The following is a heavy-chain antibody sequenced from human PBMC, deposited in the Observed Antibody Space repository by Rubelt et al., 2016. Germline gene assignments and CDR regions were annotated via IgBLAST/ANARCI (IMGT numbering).Heavy chain of an antibody. V-gene: IGHV7-4-1*02. CDR1: GYTFTTSA. J-gene: IGHJ4*02. CDR2: INTNTGTP. CDR3: ARELGSGYYFFDY. D-gene: IGHD5-12*01. Sequence: QVQLVQSGSELRKPGASVKVSCKASGYTFTTSAVNWVRQAPGQGLEWMGWINTNTGTPIYAQGLTGRFGFSLDTSVSTAYLQINSLKAEDTAMYYCARELGSGYYFFDYWGQGTLVTVSS.